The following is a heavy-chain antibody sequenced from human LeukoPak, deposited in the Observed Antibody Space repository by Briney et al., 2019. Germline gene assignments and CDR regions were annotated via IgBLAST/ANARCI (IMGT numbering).Heavy chain of an antibody. V-gene: IGHV1-8*01. CDR2: MNPNTGNT. CDR1: GYTFTSYD. J-gene: IGHJ5*02. CDR3: ATTLRNNPP. D-gene: IGHD1-14*01. Sequence: ASVKVSCKASGYTFTSYDINWVRQATGQGLEWIGYMNPNTGNTVYAQNFQGRVTMTRDTSISTAYMELSGLTSEDTAVYYCATTLRNNPPWGQGTLVTVSS.